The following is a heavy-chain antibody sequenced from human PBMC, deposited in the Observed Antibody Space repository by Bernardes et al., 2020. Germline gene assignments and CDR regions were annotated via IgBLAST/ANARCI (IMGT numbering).Heavy chain of an antibody. J-gene: IGHJ4*02. D-gene: IGHD3-22*01. V-gene: IGHV3-48*02. CDR3: ARVVENNSAYYSTPLDS. Sequence: GGSLRLSCAASGFTFSSYSMNWVRQAPGKGLEWVSYISSSSSAIYYAASVKGRFIISRDNAKNSLYLQMNSLRDDDTAVYYCARVVENNSAYYSTPLDSWGQGTLVTVSS. CDR1: GFTFSSYS. CDR2: ISSSSSAI.